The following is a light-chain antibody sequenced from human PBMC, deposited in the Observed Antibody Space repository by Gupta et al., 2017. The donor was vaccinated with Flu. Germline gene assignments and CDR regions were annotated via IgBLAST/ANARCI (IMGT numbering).Light chain of an antibody. J-gene: IGLJ2*01. CDR2: EVS. V-gene: IGLV2-14*03. CDR3: SSYTASNTLV. CDR1: YNEIGRYHY. Sequence: QSALTQPASVSGSPGQSIPISCSGNYNEIGRYHYVSWYQQSPGKTPKFLIYEVSIRPSGVSGRFSGSKSGDTASLNISGLQTGDEADYYCSSYTASNTLVVGGGTKVTVL.